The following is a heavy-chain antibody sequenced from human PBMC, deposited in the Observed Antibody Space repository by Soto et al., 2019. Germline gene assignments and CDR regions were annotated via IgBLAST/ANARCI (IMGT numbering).Heavy chain of an antibody. J-gene: IGHJ4*02. CDR3: VRDKAWAGPSHFDS. Sequence: VQLVESGGGLVQAGGSLRLSCAASGFTFSTYWMSWVRQAPGKGPEWVANMRHDGGEIYYVDSVKGRFTISRDTAKNSLYLQMNSLTAEDTAVYYCVRDKAWAGPSHFDSWGQGTLVTVSS. D-gene: IGHD3-16*01. CDR2: MRHDGGEI. CDR1: GFTFSTYW. V-gene: IGHV3-7*05.